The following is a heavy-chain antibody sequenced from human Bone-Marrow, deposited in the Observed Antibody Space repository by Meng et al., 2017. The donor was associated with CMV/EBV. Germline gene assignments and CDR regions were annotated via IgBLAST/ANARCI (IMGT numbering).Heavy chain of an antibody. Sequence: ASVKVSCKASGYTFTSYYMHWVRQAPGQGLEWMGWISAYNGNTNYAQKLQGRVTMTTDTSTSTAYMELRSLRSDDTAVYYCARSRGRYGRYGSGSMRLAQYYYGMDVWGQGTTVTVSS. D-gene: IGHD3-10*01. CDR3: ARSRGRYGRYGSGSMRLAQYYYGMDV. CDR2: ISAYNGNT. CDR1: GYTFTSYY. J-gene: IGHJ6*02. V-gene: IGHV1-18*04.